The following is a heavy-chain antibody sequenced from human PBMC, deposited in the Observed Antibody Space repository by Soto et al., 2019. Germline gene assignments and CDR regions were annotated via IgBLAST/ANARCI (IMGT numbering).Heavy chain of an antibody. J-gene: IGHJ5*02. D-gene: IGHD3-22*01. V-gene: IGHV4-39*01. CDR1: GGSIITSSHY. CDR2: IYYRGNT. CDR3: ARSRITMIVVQGFCWFDP. Sequence: SETLSLTCTVSGGSIITSSHYWGWIRQPPGKGLEWIGNIYYRGNTHYNPSLKSRVTISVDTSKNQISLRLNSLTAADTAVYYCARSRITMIVVQGFCWFDPWGQGTPVTVSS.